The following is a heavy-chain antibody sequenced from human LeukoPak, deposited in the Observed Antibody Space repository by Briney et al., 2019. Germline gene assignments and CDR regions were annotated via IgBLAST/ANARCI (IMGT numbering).Heavy chain of an antibody. Sequence: GGSLRLSCAASGFTFSRYWMSWVRQAPGKGLGYIANIKEDGSEKYYVDSVKGRFIISRDNAKNSLFLQMNSLRVEDTAVYYCARDNSAERGQQLANWGQGTLVTVSS. CDR2: IKEDGSEK. CDR3: ARDNSAERGQQLAN. J-gene: IGHJ4*02. D-gene: IGHD6-13*01. CDR1: GFTFSRYW. V-gene: IGHV3-7*04.